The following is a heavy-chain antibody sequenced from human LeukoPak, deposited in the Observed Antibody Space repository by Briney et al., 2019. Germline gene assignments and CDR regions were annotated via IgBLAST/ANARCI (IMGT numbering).Heavy chain of an antibody. CDR3: AKDQGLTAPPPYGLDV. CDR1: GGTFSSSA. Sequence: SVKVSCKTPGGTFSSSAITSVRQAPGQGREWRGKIIPVLNLTAYAQKSQGRVTITADTSTSTVYMELSSLRSEETAIYYCAKDQGLTAPPPYGLDVWGQGTTGIVTS. J-gene: IGHJ6*02. V-gene: IGHV1-69*04. CDR2: IIPVLNLT. D-gene: IGHD5-18*01.